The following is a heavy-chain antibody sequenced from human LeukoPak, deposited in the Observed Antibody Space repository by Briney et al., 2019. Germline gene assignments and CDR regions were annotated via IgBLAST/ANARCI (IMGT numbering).Heavy chain of an antibody. CDR3: ARSYSSSSSFDY. Sequence: GASLQISCKGSGYSFTSYWIGWVRRMPGKGLEWMGIIYPGDSDTRYSPSFQGQVTISADKSISTAYLQWSSLKASDTAMYYCARSYSSSSSFDYWGQGTLVTVSS. J-gene: IGHJ4*02. CDR2: IYPGDSDT. CDR1: GYSFTSYW. V-gene: IGHV5-51*01. D-gene: IGHD6-6*01.